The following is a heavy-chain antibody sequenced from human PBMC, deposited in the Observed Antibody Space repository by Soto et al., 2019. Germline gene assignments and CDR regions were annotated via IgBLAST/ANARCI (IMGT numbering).Heavy chain of an antibody. J-gene: IGHJ4*02. Sequence: QVQLVQSGAEVKNPGASVRVSCRASGYSFTIYGITWVRQAPGQGLEWMGWISTYDGNTNYAQNFQGRVSMARDTSTSTAYMELRSLRSDDTAVYYCARDRGRSCIGGTCPCDYWGQGTLVTVSS. CDR2: ISTYDGNT. V-gene: IGHV1-18*01. CDR1: GYSFTIYG. D-gene: IGHD2-15*01. CDR3: ARDRGRSCIGGTCPCDY.